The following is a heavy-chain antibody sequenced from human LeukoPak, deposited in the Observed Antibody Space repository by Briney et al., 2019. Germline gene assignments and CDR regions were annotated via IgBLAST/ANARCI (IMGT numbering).Heavy chain of an antibody. CDR2: ISGSGGST. D-gene: IGHD4-17*01. V-gene: IGHV3-23*01. J-gene: IGHJ4*02. CDR1: GFTFSSYA. CDR3: AKDPTFYGDYLYYFDY. Sequence: GGSLRLSCAASGFTFSSYAMSWVRQAPGKGLEWVSAISGSGGSTYYADSVKGRFTISRDNSKNTLYLQMNSLRAEDTAVYYCAKDPTFYGDYLYYFDYWGQGTLVTVSS.